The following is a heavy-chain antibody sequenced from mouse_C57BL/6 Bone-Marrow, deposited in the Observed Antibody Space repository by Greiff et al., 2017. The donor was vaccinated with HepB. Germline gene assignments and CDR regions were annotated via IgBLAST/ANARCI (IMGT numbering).Heavy chain of an antibody. CDR1: GYTFTSYG. D-gene: IGHD1-1*01. J-gene: IGHJ2*01. Sequence: VKLVESGAELARPGASVKLSCKASGYTFTSYGISWVKQRTGQGLEWIGEIYPRSGNTYYNEKFKGKATLTADKSSSTAYMELRSLTSEDSAVYFCARWNYYYGSSYVGYWGQGTTLTVSS. V-gene: IGHV1-81*01. CDR3: ARWNYYYGSSYVGY. CDR2: IYPRSGNT.